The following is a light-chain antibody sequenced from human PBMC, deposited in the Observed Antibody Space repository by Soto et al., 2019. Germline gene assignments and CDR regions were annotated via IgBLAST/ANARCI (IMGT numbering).Light chain of an antibody. CDR3: CSYAGHSTYV. Sequence: QSALTQPASVSGSPGQSITISCTGTSSDIGDYNYVSWYQQHPGKAPKLMIYEVSNRPSGVSNRFSGSKSGNTPSLTISGLQAADEADYYCCSYAGHSTYVFAGGTKVTVL. J-gene: IGLJ1*01. CDR2: EVS. CDR1: SSDIGDYNY. V-gene: IGLV2-23*02.